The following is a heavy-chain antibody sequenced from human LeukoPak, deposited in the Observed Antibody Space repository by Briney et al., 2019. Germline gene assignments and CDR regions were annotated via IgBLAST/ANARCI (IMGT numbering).Heavy chain of an antibody. D-gene: IGHD3-16*01. CDR2: IYYSGST. J-gene: IGHJ4*02. V-gene: IGHV4-59*01. CDR1: GGSFSGYY. CDR3: ARGDRYYFDY. Sequence: SETLSLTCAVYGGSFSGYYWSWIRQPPGKGLEWIGYIYYSGSTNYNPSLKSRVTISVDTSKNQFSLKLSSVTAADTAVYYCARGDRYYFDYWGQGTLVTVSS.